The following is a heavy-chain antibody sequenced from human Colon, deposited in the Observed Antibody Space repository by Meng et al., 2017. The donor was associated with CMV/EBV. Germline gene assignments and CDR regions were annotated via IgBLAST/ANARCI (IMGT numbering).Heavy chain of an antibody. CDR2: ISSSGSTI. CDR3: ARGMYSSGWYVYYYYGMDV. V-gene: IGHV3-48*04. CDR1: GFTFSPYS. Sequence: GESLKISCAASGFTFSPYSMNWVRQAPGKGLEWVSYISSSGSTIYYADSVKGRFTISRDNAKNSLYLQMNSLRAEDTAVYYCARGMYSSGWYVYYYYGMDVWGQGTTVTVSS. D-gene: IGHD6-19*01. J-gene: IGHJ6*02.